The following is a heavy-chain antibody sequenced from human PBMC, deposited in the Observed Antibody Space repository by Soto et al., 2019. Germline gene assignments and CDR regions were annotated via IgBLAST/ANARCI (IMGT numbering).Heavy chain of an antibody. CDR3: ARDLRDSSGYYFDY. Sequence: EVQLVESGGGLVQPGGSLRLSCAPSGFTFSRYWMHWVRQAPGKGLVWVSRIISDGSSTSYADSVKGRFTISRDNAKYTLYLQMNSLRAEDTAVYYCARDLRDSSGYYFDYWGQGTLVTVSS. V-gene: IGHV3-74*01. D-gene: IGHD3-22*01. CDR1: GFTFSRYW. J-gene: IGHJ4*02. CDR2: IISDGSST.